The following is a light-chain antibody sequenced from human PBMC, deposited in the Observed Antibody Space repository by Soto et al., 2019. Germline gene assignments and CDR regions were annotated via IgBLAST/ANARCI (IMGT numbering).Light chain of an antibody. CDR2: EVN. Sequence: QSALTQPPSASGSPGQSVAISCTGTSSDVGGYNYVSWYQQHPGKAPKLMIDEVNKRPSGVPDRFSASKSGNTASLTVSGLQAEDEADYYCSSYAGSSNVFGTGTKLTVL. CDR1: SSDVGGYNY. J-gene: IGLJ1*01. V-gene: IGLV2-8*01. CDR3: SSYAGSSNV.